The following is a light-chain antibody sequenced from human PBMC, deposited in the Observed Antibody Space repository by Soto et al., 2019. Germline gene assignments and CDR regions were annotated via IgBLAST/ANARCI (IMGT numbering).Light chain of an antibody. CDR2: DNN. CDR1: SSNIGNNY. CDR3: GTWDSSLSTVV. J-gene: IGLJ1*01. Sequence: QSVLTQPPSVSAAPGQKVTISCSGSSSNIGNNYVSWYQQLPGTATKLLIYDNNNRPSGIPDRFSGSKSGTSATLGITGLQTGDEADYYCGTWDSSLSTVVFGTGTKVTVL. V-gene: IGLV1-51*01.